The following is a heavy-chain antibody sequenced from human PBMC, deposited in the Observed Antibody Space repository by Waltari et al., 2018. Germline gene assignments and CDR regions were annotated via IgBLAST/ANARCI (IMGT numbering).Heavy chain of an antibody. CDR3: ARDGYSGGSIDY. D-gene: IGHD2-15*01. J-gene: IGHJ4*02. Sequence: EVQLVESGGGLVQPGGSLRLSCAASGFTFSSYEMNWVRQAPGKGLEWVSYISSRGSTIYYADSVKGRFTISRDNAKNSLYLQMNSLRAEDTAVYYCARDGYSGGSIDYWGQGTLVTVSS. CDR1: GFTFSSYE. CDR2: ISSRGSTI. V-gene: IGHV3-48*03.